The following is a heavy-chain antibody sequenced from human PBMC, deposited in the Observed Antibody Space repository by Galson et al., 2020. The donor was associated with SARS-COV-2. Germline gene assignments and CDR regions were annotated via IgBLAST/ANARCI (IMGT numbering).Heavy chain of an antibody. CDR1: GGTFSSYA. J-gene: IGHJ6*02. V-gene: IGHV1-69*13. CDR2: IIPIFGTA. Sequence: SVKVSCKASGGTFSSYAISWVRQAPGQGLEWMGGIIPIFGTANYAQKFQGRVTITADESTSTAYMELSSLRSEDTAVYYCARDYDILTGYYRGGDYYYYGMDVWGQGTTVTVSS. D-gene: IGHD3-9*01. CDR3: ARDYDILTGYYRGGDYYYYGMDV.